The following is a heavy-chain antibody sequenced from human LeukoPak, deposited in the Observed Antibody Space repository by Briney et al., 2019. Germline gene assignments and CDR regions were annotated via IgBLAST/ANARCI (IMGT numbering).Heavy chain of an antibody. Sequence: PRGSLRLSCAASGFSFSGYWMHWVRQAPGKGLVWVSRISPEGSGTTYADSVKGRFTISRDNSKNTLYLQMNSLRDEDAAVYHCTRVQAGRSGLMDVWGRGTTVTVSS. D-gene: IGHD2-8*02. CDR1: GFSFSGYW. V-gene: IGHV3-74*01. CDR2: ISPEGSGT. CDR3: TRVQAGRSGLMDV. J-gene: IGHJ6*02.